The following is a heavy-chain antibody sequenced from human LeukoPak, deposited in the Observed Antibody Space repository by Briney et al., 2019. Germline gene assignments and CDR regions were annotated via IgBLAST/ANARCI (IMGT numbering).Heavy chain of an antibody. J-gene: IGHJ4*02. Sequence: PSETLSLTCTVSGGSISSYYWSWIRQPPGKGLEWIGYIYYSGSTNYNPSLKSRVTISVDTSKNQFSLKLSSVTAADTAVYYCARFVYSNYGGFDYWGQGTLVTVSS. CDR3: ARFVYSNYGGFDY. CDR2: IYYSGST. V-gene: IGHV4-59*01. CDR1: GGSISSYY. D-gene: IGHD4-11*01.